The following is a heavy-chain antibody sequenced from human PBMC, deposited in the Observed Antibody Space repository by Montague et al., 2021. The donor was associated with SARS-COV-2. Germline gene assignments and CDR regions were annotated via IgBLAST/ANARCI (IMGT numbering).Heavy chain of an antibody. V-gene: IGHV4-4*07. D-gene: IGHD4-17*01. CDR3: ARDHVTILFMVYYYGMDV. CDR2: IYPSGSS. CDR1: GGSISSYY. J-gene: IGHJ6*02. Sequence: SETLSLTCTVSGGSISSYYWCWIRQPAGKGLEWIGRIYPSGSSKTNPTLTRRITISVDTSKYQFALTLSSVTVADTDAYYCARDHVTILFMVYYYGMDVWGQGTTVTVSS.